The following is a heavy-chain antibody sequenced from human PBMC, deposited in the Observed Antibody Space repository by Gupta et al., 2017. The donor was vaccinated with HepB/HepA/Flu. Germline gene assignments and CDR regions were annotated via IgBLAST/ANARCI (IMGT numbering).Heavy chain of an antibody. CDR1: GYTFTSYD. J-gene: IGHJ6*03. Sequence: QVQLVQSGAEVKKPAASVKVSCKASGYTFTSYDINWVRQATGQGLEWMGWMNPNSGNAGYAQKFQGRVTITRNTSISTAYMELSSLRSEDTAVYYCARGIGAYYYYYYMDVWGKGTTVTVSS. CDR3: ARGIGAYYYYYYMDV. CDR2: MNPNSGNA. D-gene: IGHD4/OR15-4a*01. V-gene: IGHV1-8*03.